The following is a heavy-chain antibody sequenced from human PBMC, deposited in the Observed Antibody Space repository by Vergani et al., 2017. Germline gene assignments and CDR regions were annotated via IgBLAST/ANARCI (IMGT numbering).Heavy chain of an antibody. CDR2: IIPVLGKT. J-gene: IGHJ4*02. D-gene: IGHD3-9*01. CDR1: GATFRSNT. CDR3: ARGPPIRYFDKPAAGTCDY. V-gene: IGHV1-69*08. Sequence: QVQLVQSGAEVKKPGSSVKVSCKASGATFRSNTISWVRQVPGQGLEWMGRIIPVLGKTKYAQDFQGRLTITADTSTSTAYMELSRLRSDDTAVYYCARGPPIRYFDKPAAGTCDYWGQGTLVTVSS.